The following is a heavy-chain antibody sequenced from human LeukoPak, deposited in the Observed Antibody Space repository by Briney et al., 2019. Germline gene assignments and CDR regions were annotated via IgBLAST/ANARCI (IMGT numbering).Heavy chain of an antibody. Sequence: PGGSLRLSCAAFGFTFSSYEMNWVRQAPGKGLEWLSYISRSGSTKYYADSVKGRFTISRDNAKNSLYLQMNSLRAEDTAVYYCARDPSATVTTYYWGQGTLVTVSS. J-gene: IGHJ4*02. CDR2: ISRSGSTK. V-gene: IGHV3-48*03. CDR3: ARDPSATVTTYY. CDR1: GFTFSSYE. D-gene: IGHD4-17*01.